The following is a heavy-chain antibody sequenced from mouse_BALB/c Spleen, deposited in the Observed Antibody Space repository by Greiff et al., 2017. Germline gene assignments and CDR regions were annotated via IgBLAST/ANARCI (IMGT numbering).Heavy chain of an antibody. J-gene: IGHJ2*01. Sequence: EVQGVESGGGLVQPGGSRKLSCAASGFTFSSFGMHWVRQAPEKGLEWVAYISSGSSTIYYADTVKGRFTISRDNPKNTLFLQMTSLRSEDTAMYYCASDGSSGDYWGQGTTLTVSS. CDR3: ASDGSSGDY. V-gene: IGHV5-17*02. D-gene: IGHD1-1*01. CDR2: ISSGSSTI. CDR1: GFTFSSFG.